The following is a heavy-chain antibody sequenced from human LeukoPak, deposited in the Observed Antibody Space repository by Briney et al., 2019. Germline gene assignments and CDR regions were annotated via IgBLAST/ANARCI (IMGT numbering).Heavy chain of an antibody. CDR1: GFTFSSYA. D-gene: IGHD6-19*01. CDR3: AKTGYSSGWSFGENWFGP. J-gene: IGHJ5*02. V-gene: IGHV3-23*01. CDR2: ISGSGGST. Sequence: PGGSLRLSCAASGFTFSSYAMSWVRQAPGKGLEWVSAISGSGGSTYYADSVKGRFTISRDNSKNTLYLQMNSLRAEDTAVYYCAKTGYSSGWSFGENWFGPWGQGTLVTVSS.